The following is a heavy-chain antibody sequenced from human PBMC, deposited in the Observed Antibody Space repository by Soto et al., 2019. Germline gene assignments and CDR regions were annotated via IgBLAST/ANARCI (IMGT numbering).Heavy chain of an antibody. CDR1: GYSFTRYG. CDR2: INAYNVNT. V-gene: IGHV1-18*01. J-gene: IGHJ6*02. CDR3: AMVDVYVTPSPQDV. Sequence: QVQLVQSRAEVKNPGASVKVSCKASGYSFTRYGIAWARQAPGQGLEWMGWINAYNVNTNYAQNLQGRVTLTTDTSTRTAYMELTSLRSNDTAIYYCAMVDVYVTPSPQDVWGQGTTVIVSS. D-gene: IGHD3-16*01.